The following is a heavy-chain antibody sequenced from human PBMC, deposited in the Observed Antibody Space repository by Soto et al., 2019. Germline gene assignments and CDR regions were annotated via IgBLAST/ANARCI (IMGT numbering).Heavy chain of an antibody. V-gene: IGHV1-69*08. J-gene: IGHJ4*02. D-gene: IGHD1-1*01. Sequence: QVQLVQSGAEVKKPGSSVKVSCKASGGTFSSYTITWVRQAPGQGLEWLGRIIPIFGVTNYAQKFQDRVTITADRPTTTAYMELSRLRSEDTAVYYCVRDWESTTQTWGFGDSWGQGTLVTVSS. CDR2: IIPIFGVT. CDR1: GGTFSSYT. CDR3: VRDWESTTQTWGFGDS.